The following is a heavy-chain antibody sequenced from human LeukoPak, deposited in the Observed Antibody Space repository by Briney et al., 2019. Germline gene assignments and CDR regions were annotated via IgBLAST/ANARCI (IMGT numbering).Heavy chain of an antibody. CDR3: ARDPGRLMTTVPTLNYYYYGMDV. CDR1: GFTFSSYW. D-gene: IGHD4-11*01. J-gene: IGHJ6*02. Sequence: GGSLRLSCAASGFTFSSYWLSWVRQAPGKGLEWVANIKQDGSEKYYVDSVKGRFTISRDNAKNSLYLQMNSLRAEDTAVYYCARDPGRLMTTVPTLNYYYYGMDVWGQGTTVTVSS. V-gene: IGHV3-7*01. CDR2: IKQDGSEK.